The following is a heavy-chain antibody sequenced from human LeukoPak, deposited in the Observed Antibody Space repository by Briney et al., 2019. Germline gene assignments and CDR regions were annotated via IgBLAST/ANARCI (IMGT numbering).Heavy chain of an antibody. CDR3: ATRFGSGSSDY. Sequence: PGGSLRLSCAAAGFTFSSYSMNWGRQAPGKGLEWVASIKQDGSEKDYVDSVKGRFSISRDNAKNSLFLQMNSLRAEDTALYYCATRFGSGSSDYWGQGTLVTVSS. CDR2: IKQDGSEK. CDR1: GFTFSSYS. V-gene: IGHV3-7*01. J-gene: IGHJ4*02. D-gene: IGHD3-10*01.